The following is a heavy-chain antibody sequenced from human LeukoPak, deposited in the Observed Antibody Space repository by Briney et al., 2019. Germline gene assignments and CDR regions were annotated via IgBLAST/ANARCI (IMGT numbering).Heavy chain of an antibody. Sequence: GGSLRLSCAASGFTFTSYGMNWVRQAPGKGLEWVSYISSSSSTIYYADSVKGRFTISRDNAKNSLYLQINSLRDEDTAVYYCARGGMEIDYWGQGTLVTVSS. CDR3: ARGGMEIDY. CDR1: GFTFTSYG. V-gene: IGHV3-48*02. J-gene: IGHJ4*02. D-gene: IGHD3-16*01. CDR2: ISSSSSTI.